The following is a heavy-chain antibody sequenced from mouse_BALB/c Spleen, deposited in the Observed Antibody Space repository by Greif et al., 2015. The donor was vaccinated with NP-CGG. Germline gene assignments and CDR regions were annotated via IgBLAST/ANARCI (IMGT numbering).Heavy chain of an antibody. Sequence: VESGGGLVQPGGSLRLSCATSGFTFTDYYMSWVRQPPGKALEWLGFIRNKANGYTTEYSASVKGRFTISRDNSQSILYLQMNTLRAEDSATYYCAREYGNYFDYWGQGTTLTVSS. J-gene: IGHJ2*01. D-gene: IGHD2-10*02. CDR1: GFTFTDYY. CDR2: IRNKANGYTT. V-gene: IGHV7-3*02. CDR3: AREYGNYFDY.